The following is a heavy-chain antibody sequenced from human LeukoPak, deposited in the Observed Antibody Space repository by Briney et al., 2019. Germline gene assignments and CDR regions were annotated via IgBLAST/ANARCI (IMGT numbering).Heavy chain of an antibody. CDR2: INHSGST. D-gene: IGHD2-2*01. CDR1: GGSFSGYY. V-gene: IGHV4-34*01. Sequence: SETLSLTCAVYGGSFSGYYWSWIRQPPGKGLEWIGEINHSGSTNYNPSLKSRVTISVDTSKNQFSLKLSSVTAADTAVYYCASLLGDIVVVPAANGVFDYWGQGTLVTVSS. CDR3: ASLLGDIVVVPAANGVFDY. J-gene: IGHJ4*02.